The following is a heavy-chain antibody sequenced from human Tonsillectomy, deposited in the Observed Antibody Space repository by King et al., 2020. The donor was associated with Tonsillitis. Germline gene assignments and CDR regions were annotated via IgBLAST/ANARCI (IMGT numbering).Heavy chain of an antibody. CDR2: IWYDGSNK. CDR1: GFTFSSYG. D-gene: IGHD1-7*01. V-gene: IGHV3-33*01. J-gene: IGHJ5*02. CDR3: ARDNWNYNWFDP. Sequence: VQLVESGGGVVQPGGSLRLSCAASGFTFSSYGMHWVRQAPGKGLEWVAVIWYDGSNKYYADSVKGRFTISRDNSKNTLYLQMNSLRAEDTAVYYCARDNWNYNWFDPWGQGTLVTVSS.